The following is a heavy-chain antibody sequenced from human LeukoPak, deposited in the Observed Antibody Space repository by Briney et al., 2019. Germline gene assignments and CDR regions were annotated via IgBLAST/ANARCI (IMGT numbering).Heavy chain of an antibody. CDR2: IYSSGST. D-gene: IGHD3-9*01. CDR3: ARDRRYSPDAFDI. Sequence: GSLRLSCAASGFTVSSNYMSWVRQAPGKGLEWVSVIYSSGSTYYADSVKGRFTISRDNSKNTLYLQMNSLRAEDTAVYYCARDRRYSPDAFDIWGQGTMVTVSS. CDR1: GFTVSSNY. J-gene: IGHJ3*02. V-gene: IGHV3-66*01.